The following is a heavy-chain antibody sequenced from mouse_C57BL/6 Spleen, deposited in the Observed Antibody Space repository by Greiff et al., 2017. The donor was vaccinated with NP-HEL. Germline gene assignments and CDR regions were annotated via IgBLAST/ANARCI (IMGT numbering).Heavy chain of an antibody. J-gene: IGHJ3*01. CDR2: IDPSDSYT. CDR3: ARALDSSGYPSFAY. CDR1: GYTFTSYW. V-gene: IGHV1-59*01. Sequence: VQLQQPGAELVRPGTSVKLSCKASGYTFTSYWMHWVKQRPGQGLEWIGVIDPSDSYTNYNQKFKGKATLTVDTSSSTAYMQLSSLTSEDSAVYYCARALDSSGYPSFAYWGQGTLVTVSA. D-gene: IGHD3-2*02.